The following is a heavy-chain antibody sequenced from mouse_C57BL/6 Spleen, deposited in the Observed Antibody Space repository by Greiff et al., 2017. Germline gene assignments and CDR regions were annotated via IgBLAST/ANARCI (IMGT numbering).Heavy chain of an antibody. D-gene: IGHD1-1*01. CDR3: TKIYYYGSSFLYFDY. Sequence: VQLQESGAELVRPGASVTLSCKASGYTFTDYEMHWVKQTPVHGLEWIGAIDPETGGTAYNQKFKGKAILTADKSSSTAYMELRSLTSEDSAFYYCTKIYYYGSSFLYFDYWGQGTTLTVSS. CDR1: GYTFTDYE. V-gene: IGHV1-15*01. J-gene: IGHJ2*01. CDR2: IDPETGGT.